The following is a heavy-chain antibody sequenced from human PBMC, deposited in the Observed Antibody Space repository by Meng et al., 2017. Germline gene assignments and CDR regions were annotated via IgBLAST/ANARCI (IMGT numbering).Heavy chain of an antibody. CDR2: ISYDGSNK. CDR1: GFTFSTYP. CDR3: ARDQSKFSQSGGNWFDP. Sequence: GESLKISCAASGFTFSTYPIHWVCQAPGKGLEWVAVISYDGSNKYYADSVKGRFTISRDNSKNTLYLQMNSLRAEDTAVYYCARDQSKFSQSGGNWFDPWGQGTLVTVSS. V-gene: IGHV3-30*01. D-gene: IGHD3-10*01. J-gene: IGHJ5*02.